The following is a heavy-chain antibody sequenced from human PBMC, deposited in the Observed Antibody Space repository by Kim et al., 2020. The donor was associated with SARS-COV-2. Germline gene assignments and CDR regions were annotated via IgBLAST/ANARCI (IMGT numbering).Heavy chain of an antibody. CDR2: ISYDGSNK. CDR3: ARERRDYGEIYFDY. Sequence: GGSLRLSCAASGFTFSSYAMHWVRQAPGKGLEWVAVISYDGSNKYYVDSVKGRFTISRDNSKNTLYLQMNSLRAEDTAVYYCARERRDYGEIYFDYWGQGTLVTVSS. D-gene: IGHD4-17*01. V-gene: IGHV3-30*04. J-gene: IGHJ4*02. CDR1: GFTFSSYA.